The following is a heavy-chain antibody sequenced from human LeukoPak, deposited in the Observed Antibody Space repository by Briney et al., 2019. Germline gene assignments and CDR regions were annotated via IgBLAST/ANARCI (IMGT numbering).Heavy chain of an antibody. V-gene: IGHV4-34*01. J-gene: IGHJ4*02. D-gene: IGHD1-26*01. Sequence: PSETLSLTCAVYGGSFSGYYWSWIRQPPGKGLEWIGEINHSGSTNYNPSLKSRVTISVDTSKNQFSLKLSSVTAADTAVYYCARGEWGLTDYWGQGTLVTVSS. CDR3: ARGEWGLTDY. CDR2: INHSGST. CDR1: GGSFSGYY.